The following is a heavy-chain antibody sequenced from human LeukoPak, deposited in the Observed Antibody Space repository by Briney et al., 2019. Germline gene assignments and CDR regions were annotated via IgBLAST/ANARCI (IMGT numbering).Heavy chain of an antibody. D-gene: IGHD2-2*01. J-gene: IGHJ6*02. V-gene: IGHV3-30*04. CDR2: ISYDGSNK. CDR1: GFTFSSYA. CDR3: ARADCSSTSCYGNGMDV. Sequence: GGSLRLSCAASGFTFSSYAMHWVRQAPGKGLEWVAVISYDGSNKYYADSVKGRFTISRDNSKNTLYLQMNSLRAEDTAVYYCARADCSSTSCYGNGMDVWGQGTTVTVSS.